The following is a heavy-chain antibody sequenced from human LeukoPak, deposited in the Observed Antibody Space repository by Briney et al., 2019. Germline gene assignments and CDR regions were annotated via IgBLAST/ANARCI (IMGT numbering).Heavy chain of an antibody. D-gene: IGHD3-10*01. CDR1: GGSFSGYY. J-gene: IGHJ4*02. CDR2: INHSGST. V-gene: IGHV4-34*01. Sequence: SETLSLTCAVYGGSFSGYYWSWIRQPPGKGLEWIGEINHSGSTKYNPSLKSRVTISVDKSKNQFSLKLSSVTAADTAVCYCARGPMVRGVIPYYFDYWGQGTLVTVSS. CDR3: ARGPMVRGVIPYYFDY.